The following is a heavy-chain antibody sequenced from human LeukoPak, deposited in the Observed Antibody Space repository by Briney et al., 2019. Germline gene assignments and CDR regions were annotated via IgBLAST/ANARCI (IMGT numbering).Heavy chain of an antibody. Sequence: GASVKVSCKAYGYNFIGYYMHWVRQAPGQGLEWMGWINPNSGDTNYAQKFQGRVTMTRDTSITTAYMEVSRLRSDDTAVYYCARDGNSDYWGQGTLVTVSS. CDR1: GYNFIGYY. J-gene: IGHJ4*02. CDR3: ARDGNSDY. CDR2: INPNSGDT. D-gene: IGHD1-14*01. V-gene: IGHV1-2*02.